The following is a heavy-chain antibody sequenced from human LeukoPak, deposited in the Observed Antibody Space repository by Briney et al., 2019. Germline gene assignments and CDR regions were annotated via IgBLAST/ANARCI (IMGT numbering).Heavy chain of an antibody. D-gene: IGHD6-19*01. CDR3: ARPYSSGWFHGPGYAFDI. J-gene: IGHJ3*02. CDR2: IYYSGST. CDR1: GGSFSGYY. Sequence: SETLSLTCAVYGGSFSGYYWSWIRQPPGKGLEWIGSIYYSGSTYYNPSLKSRVTISVDTSKNQFSLRLSSVTAADTAVYYCARPYSSGWFHGPGYAFDIWGQGTMVTVSS. V-gene: IGHV4-34*01.